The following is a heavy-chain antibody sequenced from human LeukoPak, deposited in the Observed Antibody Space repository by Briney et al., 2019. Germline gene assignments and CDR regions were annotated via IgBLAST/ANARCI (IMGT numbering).Heavy chain of an antibody. J-gene: IGHJ4*02. CDR1: GYSFTSYW. Sequence: GESLKISCKGSGYSFTSYWIGWVRQMPGKGLEWMGIIYPGDSDTRCRPSFQGQVTISADKSISTAYLQWSSLKASDTAMYYCARPKYYYDSSGYGVDYWGQGTLVTVSS. V-gene: IGHV5-51*01. CDR2: IYPGDSDT. D-gene: IGHD3-22*01. CDR3: ARPKYYYDSSGYGVDY.